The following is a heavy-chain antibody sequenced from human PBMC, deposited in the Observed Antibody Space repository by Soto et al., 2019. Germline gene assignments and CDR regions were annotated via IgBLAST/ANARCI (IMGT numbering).Heavy chain of an antibody. CDR2: IYYSGST. J-gene: IGHJ3*02. V-gene: IGHV4-59*01. CDR1: GGSISSYY. CDR3: ARASYYYDSSGSRNAFDI. Sequence: SETLSLTCTVSGGSISSYYWSWIRQPPGKGLEWIGYIYYSGSTNYNPSLKSRVTISVDTSKNQFSPKLSSVTAADMAVYYCARASYYYDSSGSRNAFDIWGQGTMVTVSS. D-gene: IGHD3-22*01.